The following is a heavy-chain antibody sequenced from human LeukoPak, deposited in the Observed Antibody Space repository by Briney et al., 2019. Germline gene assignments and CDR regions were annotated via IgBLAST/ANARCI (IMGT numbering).Heavy chain of an antibody. J-gene: IGHJ4*02. D-gene: IGHD3-10*01. Sequence: PSETLSLTCAVSGGSFSGYYWSWIRQPPGKGLEWIGEINHSGSTNYNPSLKSRVTISVDTSKNQFSLKLSSVTAADTAVYYCARTIKRISYYFDYWGQGTLVTVSS. V-gene: IGHV4-34*01. CDR2: INHSGST. CDR3: ARTIKRISYYFDY. CDR1: GGSFSGYY.